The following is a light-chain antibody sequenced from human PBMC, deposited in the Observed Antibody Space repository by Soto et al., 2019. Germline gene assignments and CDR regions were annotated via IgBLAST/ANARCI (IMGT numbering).Light chain of an antibody. CDR1: SSNIGSNA. Sequence: QSVLTQPPSASGSPGQKVTISCSGSSSNIGSNAVNWYQQVPGTAPKLLIYSDDQRPSGVPDRFSGSKSGTSASLAISGLQSEDEADYICAAWNDIQNGPSYVFGNGTKVTVL. CDR3: AAWNDIQNGPSYV. CDR2: SDD. J-gene: IGLJ1*01. V-gene: IGLV1-44*01.